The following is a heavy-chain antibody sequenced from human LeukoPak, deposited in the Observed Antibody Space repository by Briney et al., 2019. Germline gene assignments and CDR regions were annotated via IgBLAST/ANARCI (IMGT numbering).Heavy chain of an antibody. CDR2: IYPDDSDT. Sequence: GESLKISCKGSGYRFNAYWIAWVRQMPGKGLEWMGVIYPDDSDTRYSPSFQGQVTISADKSVRTAYLQWSSLKASDTAMYYCARPNITSYYDSRGYDAFDVWGQGTMVTVSS. CDR3: ARPNITSYYDSRGYDAFDV. J-gene: IGHJ3*01. V-gene: IGHV5-51*01. D-gene: IGHD3-22*01. CDR1: GYRFNAYW.